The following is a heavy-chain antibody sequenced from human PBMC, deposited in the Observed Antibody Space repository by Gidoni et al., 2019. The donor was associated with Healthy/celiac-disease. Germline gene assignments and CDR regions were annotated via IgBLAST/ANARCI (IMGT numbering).Heavy chain of an antibody. D-gene: IGHD4-17*01. Sequence: QVQLVQSGAEVKKPGASVKVSCQASGYTFTGYYMHWVRQAPGQGLEWMGRINPNSGGTNYAQKFQGRVTMTRDTSISTAYMELSRLRSDDTAVYYCARDGPPYGDYEFGWFDPWGQGTLVTVSS. J-gene: IGHJ5*02. V-gene: IGHV1-2*06. CDR1: GYTFTGYY. CDR3: ARDGPPYGDYEFGWFDP. CDR2: INPNSGGT.